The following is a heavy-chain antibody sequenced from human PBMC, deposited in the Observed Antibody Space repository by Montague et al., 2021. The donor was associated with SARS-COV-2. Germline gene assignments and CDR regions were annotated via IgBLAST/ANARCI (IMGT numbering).Heavy chain of an antibody. Sequence: TLSLTCTVSGGSISSGSYYWSWIRQPAGKGLEWIGRIYTSGSTNYNPSLKSRVTISVDTSKNQFSLKLSSVTAADTAVYYCARMGWLRGWFDPWDQGTLVTVSS. CDR2: IYTSGST. CDR3: ARMGWLRGWFDP. J-gene: IGHJ5*02. V-gene: IGHV4-61*02. CDR1: GGSISSGSYY. D-gene: IGHD5-12*01.